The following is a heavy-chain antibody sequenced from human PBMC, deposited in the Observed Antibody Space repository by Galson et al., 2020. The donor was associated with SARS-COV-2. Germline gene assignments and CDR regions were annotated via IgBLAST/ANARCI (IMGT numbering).Heavy chain of an antibody. J-gene: IGHJ6*02. D-gene: IGHD5-12*01. Sequence: GGSLRLSCAASGFTFSSYGMHWVRQAPGKGLEWVAVIWYDGSNKYYADSVKGRFTISRDNSKNTLYLQMNSLRAEDTAVYYCARDVKAYGGSQPGLYYYGMDVWGQGTTVTVSS. CDR1: GFTFSSYG. CDR2: IWYDGSNK. V-gene: IGHV3-33*01. CDR3: ARDVKAYGGSQPGLYYYGMDV.